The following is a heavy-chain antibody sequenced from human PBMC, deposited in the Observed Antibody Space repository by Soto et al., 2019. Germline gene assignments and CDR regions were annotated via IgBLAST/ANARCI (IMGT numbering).Heavy chain of an antibody. CDR2: ISSSSSTI. Sequence: PGGSLRLSCAASGFTFSSYSMDWVRQAPGKGLEWVSYISSSSSTIYYADSVKGRFTISRDNAKNSLYLQMNSLRAEDTAVYYCARGETTVKVGWFDPWGQGTLVTVSS. J-gene: IGHJ5*02. CDR1: GFTFSSYS. D-gene: IGHD4-17*01. CDR3: ARGETTVKVGWFDP. V-gene: IGHV3-48*01.